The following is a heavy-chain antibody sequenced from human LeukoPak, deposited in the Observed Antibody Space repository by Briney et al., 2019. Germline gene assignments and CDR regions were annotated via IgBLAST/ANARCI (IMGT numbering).Heavy chain of an antibody. CDR3: ARALSGFGDLRVYYYMDI. CDR1: GFTFSTYW. Sequence: GSLELSCAASGFTFSTYWMSWVRQAPGKGLEWVANIHQDGNEKYYEDSVKGRFTISRDNAKNSLYLQMSSLRADDTAVYYCARALSGFGDLRVYYYMDIWGKGTTVTVSS. V-gene: IGHV3-7*01. D-gene: IGHD3-10*01. J-gene: IGHJ6*03. CDR2: IHQDGNEK.